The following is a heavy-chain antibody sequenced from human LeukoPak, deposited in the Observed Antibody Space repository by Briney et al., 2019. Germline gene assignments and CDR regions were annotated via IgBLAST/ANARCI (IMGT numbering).Heavy chain of an antibody. Sequence: PGGSLRLSCDASGFTFCNYAMSWVRQAPARGLEWVSSLRGDGDTFYADSVKGRFTISRDNSKNTLYLQMNSLRAEDTAVYYCAKDPLTMVRPPRPIDYWGQGTLVTVSS. V-gene: IGHV3-23*01. CDR3: AKDPLTMVRPPRPIDY. CDR2: LRGDGDT. D-gene: IGHD3-10*01. J-gene: IGHJ4*02. CDR1: GFTFCNYA.